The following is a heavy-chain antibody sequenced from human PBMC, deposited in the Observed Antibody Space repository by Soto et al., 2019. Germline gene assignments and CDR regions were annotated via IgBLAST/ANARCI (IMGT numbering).Heavy chain of an antibody. CDR3: AKDRYSSGHYYFDY. J-gene: IGHJ4*02. V-gene: IGHV3-23*01. Sequence: EVQLLESGGGSVQPGGSLRLSCAASEFTFSTYAMGWVRQAPGKGLEWVSGISGSGDRTYYADYVKGRFTISRDNSKNTLYLQMSSLIAEDTALYYCAKDRYSSGHYYFDYWGQGTLVTVSS. CDR2: ISGSGDRT. CDR1: EFTFSTYA. D-gene: IGHD6-19*01.